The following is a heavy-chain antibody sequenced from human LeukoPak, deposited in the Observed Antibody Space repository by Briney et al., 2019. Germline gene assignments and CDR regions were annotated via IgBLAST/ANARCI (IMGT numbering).Heavy chain of an antibody. CDR3: ARELLETYYYDSSGYPDY. Sequence: PGRSLRLSCAASGSTFSSYGMHWVRQAPGKGLEWVAVIWYDGSNKYYADSVKGRFTISRDNSKNTLYLQMNSLRAEDTAVYYCARELLETYYYDSSGYPDYWGQGTLVTVSS. D-gene: IGHD3-22*01. CDR2: IWYDGSNK. CDR1: GSTFSSYG. V-gene: IGHV3-33*01. J-gene: IGHJ4*02.